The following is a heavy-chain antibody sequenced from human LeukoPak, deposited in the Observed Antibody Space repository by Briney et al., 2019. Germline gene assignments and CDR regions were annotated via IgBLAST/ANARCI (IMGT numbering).Heavy chain of an antibody. V-gene: IGHV4-59*12. Sequence: SETLSLTCTVSGGSISGYYWSWIRQSPGKGLEWIGYIYYSGSTNYNPSLKSRVTISVDTSKNQFSLKLSSVTAADTAVYYCARESYYYDSSGLDYWGQGTLVIVSS. D-gene: IGHD3-22*01. CDR2: IYYSGST. CDR1: GGSISGYY. CDR3: ARESYYYDSSGLDY. J-gene: IGHJ4*02.